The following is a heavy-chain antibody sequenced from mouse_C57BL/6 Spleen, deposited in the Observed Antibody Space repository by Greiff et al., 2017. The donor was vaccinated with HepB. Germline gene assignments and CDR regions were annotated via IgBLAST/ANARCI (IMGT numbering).Heavy chain of an antibody. Sequence: VKLQESGAELVRPGASVTLSCKASGYTFTDYEMHWVKQTPVHGLEWIGAIDPETGGTAYNQKFKGKAILTADKSSSTAYMELRSLTSEDSAVYYCTRESSLYWGQGTLVTVSA. CDR1: GYTFTDYE. V-gene: IGHV1-15*01. CDR2: IDPETGGT. CDR3: TRESSLY. J-gene: IGHJ3*01. D-gene: IGHD6-1*01.